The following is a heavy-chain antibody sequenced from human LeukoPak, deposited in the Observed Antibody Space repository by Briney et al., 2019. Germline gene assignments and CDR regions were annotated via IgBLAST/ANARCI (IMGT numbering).Heavy chain of an antibody. V-gene: IGHV1-24*01. J-gene: IGHJ3*02. CDR3: AHPCYCSGGSCPFDAFDI. Sequence: GASVKVSCKVSGYTLTELSMHWVRQAPGKGLEWMGGFDPEDGETIYAQKFQGRVTMTEDTSTDTAYMELSSLRSEDTAVYYCAHPCYCSGGSCPFDAFDIWGQGTMVTVSS. CDR1: GYTLTELS. CDR2: FDPEDGET. D-gene: IGHD2-15*01.